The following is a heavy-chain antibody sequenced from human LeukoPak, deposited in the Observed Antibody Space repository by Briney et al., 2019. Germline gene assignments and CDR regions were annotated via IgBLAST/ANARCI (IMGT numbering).Heavy chain of an antibody. V-gene: IGHV1-2*02. CDR3: ARDQVVRGVIFDY. CDR1: GYTFTGYY. Sequence: ASVTVSCKASGYTFTGYYMHWVRQAPGQGLEWMGWINPNSGGTNYAQKFQGRVTMTRDTSISTAYMELSRLRSDDTAAYYCARDQVVRGVIFDYWGQGTLVTVSS. J-gene: IGHJ4*02. CDR2: INPNSGGT. D-gene: IGHD3-10*01.